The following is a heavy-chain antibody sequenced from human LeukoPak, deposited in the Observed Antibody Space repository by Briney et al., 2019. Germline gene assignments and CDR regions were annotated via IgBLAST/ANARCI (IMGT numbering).Heavy chain of an antibody. Sequence: ASVKVSCKASGYTFTSYGISWVRQAPGQGLEWMGWISAYNGNTNYAQKLQGRVTMTTDTSTSTAYMELRSLRSDDTAVYYCARGFYYGSGSYYMPVDYWGQGTLVTVSS. V-gene: IGHV1-18*01. J-gene: IGHJ4*02. D-gene: IGHD3-10*01. CDR2: ISAYNGNT. CDR3: ARGFYYGSGSYYMPVDY. CDR1: GYTFTSYG.